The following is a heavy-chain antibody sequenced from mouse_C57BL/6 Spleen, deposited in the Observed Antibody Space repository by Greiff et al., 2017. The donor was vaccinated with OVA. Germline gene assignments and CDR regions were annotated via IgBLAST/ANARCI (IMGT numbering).Heavy chain of an antibody. Sequence: EVQLQESGGDLVKPGGSLKLSCAASGFTFSSYGMSWVRQTPDKRLEWVATISSGGSYTYYPDSVKGRFTISRDNAKNTLYLQMSSLKSEDTAMYYCARLDGNFYFDYWGQGTTLTVSS. CDR1: GFTFSSYG. J-gene: IGHJ2*01. CDR2: ISSGGSYT. D-gene: IGHD2-1*01. V-gene: IGHV5-6*01. CDR3: ARLDGNFYFDY.